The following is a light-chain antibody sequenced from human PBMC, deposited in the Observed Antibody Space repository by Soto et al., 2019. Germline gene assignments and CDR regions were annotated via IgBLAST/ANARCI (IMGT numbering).Light chain of an antibody. J-gene: IGLJ1*01. CDR2: DVT. V-gene: IGLV2-14*01. CDR3: CSYASSTSYV. Sequence: LTQPAAVSGSPGQSITISCTGTSSDGCGDNFVSWDQQYPGKAPKLMIHDVTSRPSGVSNRFSGSKSGTTASLTISGLQAEDEADYYCCSYASSTSYVFGTGTKVTVL. CDR1: SSDGCGDNF.